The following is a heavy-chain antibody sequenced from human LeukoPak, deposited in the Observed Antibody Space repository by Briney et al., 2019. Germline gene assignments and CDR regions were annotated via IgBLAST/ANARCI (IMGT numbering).Heavy chain of an antibody. CDR1: GFTFTSYG. D-gene: IGHD3-22*01. CDR3: ATLIRDSSGYYPYYFDY. CDR2: IIPIFGTA. J-gene: IGHJ4*02. Sequence: GASVKVSCKASGFTFTSYGFSWVRQAPGQGLEWMGGIIPIFGTANYAQKFQGRVTMTEDTSTDTAYMELSSLRSEDTAVYYCATLIRDSSGYYPYYFDYWGQGTLVTVSS. V-gene: IGHV1-69*06.